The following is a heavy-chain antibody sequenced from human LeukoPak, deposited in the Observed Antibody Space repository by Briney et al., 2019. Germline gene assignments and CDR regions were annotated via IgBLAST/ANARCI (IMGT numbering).Heavy chain of an antibody. CDR3: ARVQGYYYDSSGYFDP. D-gene: IGHD3-22*01. CDR1: GFTFSSYW. Sequence: PGGSLRLSCAAAGFTFSSYWMSWVRQAPGKGLEWVANIKQDGSEKYYVDSVKGRFTISRDNAKNSLYLQMNSLRAEDTAVYYCARVQGYYYDSSGYFDPWGQGTLVTVSS. J-gene: IGHJ5*02. V-gene: IGHV3-7*01. CDR2: IKQDGSEK.